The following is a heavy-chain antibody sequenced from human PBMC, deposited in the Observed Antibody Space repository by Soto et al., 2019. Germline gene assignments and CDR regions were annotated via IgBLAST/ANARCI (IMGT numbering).Heavy chain of an antibody. V-gene: IGHV4-30-2*01. J-gene: IGHJ6*02. CDR1: GDTISTGGYT. Sequence: SETLSLTYDVSGDTISTGGYTWAWIRQPPGKALEWIGHTYHSGNPYYNPSLKSRVTISVDTSKNQFSLKLSSVTAADTAVYYCARGLWGNSRDEPYYYGSGSYFWYYYYYGMDVWGQGTTVTVSS. D-gene: IGHD3-10*01. CDR2: TYHSGNP. CDR3: ARGLWGNSRDEPYYYGSGSYFWYYYYYGMDV.